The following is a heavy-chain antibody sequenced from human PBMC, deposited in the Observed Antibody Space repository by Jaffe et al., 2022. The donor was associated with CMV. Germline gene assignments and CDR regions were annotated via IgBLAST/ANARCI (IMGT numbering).Heavy chain of an antibody. CDR1: GGSFSGYY. CDR2: INHSGST. D-gene: IGHD2-2*02. CDR3: ARVPATAIRHVFDY. Sequence: QVQLQQWGAGLLKPSETLSLTCAVYGGSFSGYYWSWIRQPPGKGLEWIGEINHSGSTNYNPSLKSRVTISVDTSKNQFSLKLSSVTAADTAVYYCARVPATAIRHVFDYWGQGTLVTVSS. V-gene: IGHV4-34*01. J-gene: IGHJ4*02.